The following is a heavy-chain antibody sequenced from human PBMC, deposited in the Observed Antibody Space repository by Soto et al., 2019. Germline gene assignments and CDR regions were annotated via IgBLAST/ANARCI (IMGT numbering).Heavy chain of an antibody. Sequence: SETLSLTCTVSGVSISSSSYYWGWIRQPPGKGLEWIGSIYYSGSTYYNPSLKSRVTISVDTSKNQFSLKLSSVTAADTAVYYCARSGYSYGGSTYFDYWGQGTLVTVSS. D-gene: IGHD5-18*01. CDR2: IYYSGST. J-gene: IGHJ4*02. CDR1: GVSISSSSYY. CDR3: ARSGYSYGGSTYFDY. V-gene: IGHV4-39*01.